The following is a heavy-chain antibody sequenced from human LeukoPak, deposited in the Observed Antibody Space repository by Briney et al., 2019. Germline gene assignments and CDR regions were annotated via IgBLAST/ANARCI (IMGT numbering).Heavy chain of an antibody. CDR1: GFIFSSYA. CDR2: ISATGRST. V-gene: IGHV3-23*01. Sequence: GGSLRLSCAASGFIFSSYAVSWVRQAPGKELEWVSAISATGRSTYYADSVKDRFTISRDNSKNTLSLQINSLRVEDTAVYYCAKDQHEVIPAAPVHWGQGTLVTVSS. D-gene: IGHD2-2*01. J-gene: IGHJ4*02. CDR3: AKDQHEVIPAAPVH.